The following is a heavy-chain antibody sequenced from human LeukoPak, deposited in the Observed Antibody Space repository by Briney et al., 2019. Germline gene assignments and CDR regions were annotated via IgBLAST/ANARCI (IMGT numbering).Heavy chain of an antibody. CDR3: TREFTSTSGD. J-gene: IGHJ4*02. CDR2: IYYTGNT. D-gene: IGHD1-1*01. Sequence: PSETLSLTCAVYGGSFSGYYWSWIRQPPGKGLEWIASIYYTGNTYYNPSLKSRLSISIDASKNYFSLKLSSVTAADTAVYFCTREFTSTSGDWGQGTLVTVSS. V-gene: IGHV4-34*01. CDR1: GGSFSGYY.